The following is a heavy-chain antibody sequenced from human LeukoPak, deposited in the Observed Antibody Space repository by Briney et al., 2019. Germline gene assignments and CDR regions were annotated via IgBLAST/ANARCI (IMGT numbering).Heavy chain of an antibody. CDR2: ISYSGST. D-gene: IGHD6-13*01. Sequence: SETLSLTCTVSGGSISSYYWSWIRQPPGKGLEWIGYISYSGSTNYNPSLKSRVTISVDTSKNHFSLKLSSVTAADTAVYYCARGSGSSSWYRAFDIWGQGTMVTVSS. CDR1: GGSISSYY. CDR3: ARGSGSSSWYRAFDI. J-gene: IGHJ3*02. V-gene: IGHV4-59*01.